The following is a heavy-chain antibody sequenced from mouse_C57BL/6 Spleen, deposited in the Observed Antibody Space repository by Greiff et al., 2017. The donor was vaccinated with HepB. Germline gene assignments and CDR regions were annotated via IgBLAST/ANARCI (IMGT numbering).Heavy chain of an antibody. CDR3: ARSRVYYAMDY. D-gene: IGHD3-1*01. CDR1: GYAFSSSW. V-gene: IGHV1-82*01. CDR2: IYPGDGDT. J-gene: IGHJ4*01. Sequence: VQLQQSGPELVKPGASVKISCKASGYAFSSSWMNWVKQRPGKGLEWIGRIYPGDGDTNYNGKFKGKATLTADKSSSTAYMQLSSLTSEDSAVDFCARSRVYYAMDYWGQGTSVTVSS.